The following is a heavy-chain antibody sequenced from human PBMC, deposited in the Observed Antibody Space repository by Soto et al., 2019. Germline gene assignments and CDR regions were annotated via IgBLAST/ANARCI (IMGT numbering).Heavy chain of an antibody. CDR3: KTATRPTSIGTGAF. D-gene: IGHD6-13*01. V-gene: IGHV3-74*01. Sequence: PGGSLRLSCETSGFIFSMYWMHWVRQVPGKGPQWVARITDDGSTTYYAASVEGRFTISRDNAKNALYLQMTSLRADDTAVYYCKTATRPTSIGTGAFWGQGTLVTVSS. CDR2: ITDDGSTT. J-gene: IGHJ4*02. CDR1: GFIFSMYW.